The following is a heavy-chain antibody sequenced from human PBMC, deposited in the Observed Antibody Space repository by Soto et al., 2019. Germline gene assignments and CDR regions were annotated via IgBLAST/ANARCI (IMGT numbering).Heavy chain of an antibody. CDR2: IYYSGST. V-gene: IGHV4-31*03. CDR1: GGSISSGGYY. CDR3: ARGPAYDILTPIDY. Sequence: SETLSLTCTVSGGSISSGGYYWSWIRQHPGKGLEWIGYIYYSGSTYYNPSLKSRVTISVDTSKNQFSLKLSSVTAADTAVYYCARGPAYDILTPIDYWGQGTLVTVSS. D-gene: IGHD3-9*01. J-gene: IGHJ4*02.